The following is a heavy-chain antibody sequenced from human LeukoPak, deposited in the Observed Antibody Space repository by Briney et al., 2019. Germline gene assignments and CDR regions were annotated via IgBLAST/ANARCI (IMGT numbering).Heavy chain of an antibody. V-gene: IGHV7-4-1*02. CDR2: INTNTGNP. Sequence: GASVTVSCTASGYTFTSYAMNWVRQAPGQGLEWMGWINTNTGNPTYAQGFTGRFVFSLDTSVSTAYLQISSLKAEDTAVYYCASEKWDYYDSSGYYPFDYWGQGTLVTVSS. D-gene: IGHD3-22*01. CDR1: GYTFTSYA. J-gene: IGHJ4*02. CDR3: ASEKWDYYDSSGYYPFDY.